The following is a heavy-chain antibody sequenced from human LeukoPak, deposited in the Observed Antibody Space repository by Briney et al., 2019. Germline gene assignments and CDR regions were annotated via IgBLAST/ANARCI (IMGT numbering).Heavy chain of an antibody. J-gene: IGHJ6*03. V-gene: IGHV1-69*06. CDR1: GGTFSSYA. CDR2: IIPIFGTA. Sequence: SVKVSCKASGGTFSSYAISWVRQAPGQGLEWMGGIIPIFGTANYAQKFQGRVTITADKSTSTAYMELSSLRSEDTAVYYCARRGQWLVGGAWYYYMDVWGKGTTVTVSS. D-gene: IGHD6-19*01. CDR3: ARRGQWLVGGAWYYYMDV.